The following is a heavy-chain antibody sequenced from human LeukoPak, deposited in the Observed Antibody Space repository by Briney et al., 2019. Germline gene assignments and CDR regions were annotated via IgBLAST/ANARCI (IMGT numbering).Heavy chain of an antibody. Sequence: PGGSLRLSCAPSGFTFDDYAMHWVRQAPGKGLERVSLISGDGDRTFYVDSVKGRFTISRDNGKNSLYLQMNSLRTEDTALYYCAKTAYDILSGYSSPSHYYYGMDVWGQGTTVTVSS. CDR1: GFTFDDYA. J-gene: IGHJ6*02. V-gene: IGHV3-43*02. CDR2: ISGDGDRT. D-gene: IGHD3-9*01. CDR3: AKTAYDILSGYSSPSHYYYGMDV.